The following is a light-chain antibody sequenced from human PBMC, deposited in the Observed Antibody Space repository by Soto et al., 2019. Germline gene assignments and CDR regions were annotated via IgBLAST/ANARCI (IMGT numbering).Light chain of an antibody. Sequence: IQMTQSPSTLAASVIDRVTIACLASQSISSWLAWYQQKPGKAPKLLIYDASSLESGVPSRFRGSGSRTEFTLTLSTLQPDDFAPHFCHQYNSYPITFGQGTRLEIK. V-gene: IGKV1-5*01. CDR1: QSISSW. CDR2: DAS. J-gene: IGKJ5*01. CDR3: HQYNSYPIT.